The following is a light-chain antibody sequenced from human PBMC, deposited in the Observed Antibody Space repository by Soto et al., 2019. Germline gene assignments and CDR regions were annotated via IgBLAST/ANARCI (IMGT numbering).Light chain of an antibody. J-gene: IGKJ3*01. Sequence: IVLTQSPATLSLSPGERATLSCRASQNVLTYLALYQQKPGQAPRLLIYDASNRATGIPARFTGSGSGKDFTLTSRILEAEEFAVYYCQPSSYPFTFGPGTKVDI. CDR2: DAS. CDR3: QPSSYPFT. V-gene: IGKV3-11*01. CDR1: QNVLTY.